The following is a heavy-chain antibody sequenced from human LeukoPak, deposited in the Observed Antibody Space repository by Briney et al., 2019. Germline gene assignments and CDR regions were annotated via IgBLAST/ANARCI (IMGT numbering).Heavy chain of an antibody. Sequence: SETLSLTCAVYGGSFSGYYWSCIRRTPGKGLEWIGEINHSGSTNYNPSLESRLTISVDTSKNQFSLKLNSLTAADTAVYYCASFRWGVGFEYWGQGTLVTVSS. CDR2: INHSGST. V-gene: IGHV4-34*01. CDR3: ASFRWGVGFEY. D-gene: IGHD3-16*01. CDR1: GGSFSGYY. J-gene: IGHJ4*02.